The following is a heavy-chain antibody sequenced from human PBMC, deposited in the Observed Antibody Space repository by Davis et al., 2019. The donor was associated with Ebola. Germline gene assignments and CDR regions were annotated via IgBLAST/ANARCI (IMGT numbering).Heavy chain of an antibody. Sequence: ASVKVSCKASGYTFTSYDINWVRQATGQGLEWMGWMNPNSGNTGYAQKFQGRVTMTRNTSISTAYMELSSLRSEDTAVYYCHVYCSSTSCPQSFYFDYWGQGTLVTVSS. CDR2: MNPNSGNT. J-gene: IGHJ4*02. V-gene: IGHV1-8*01. CDR3: HVYCSSTSCPQSFYFDY. CDR1: GYTFTSYD. D-gene: IGHD2-2*01.